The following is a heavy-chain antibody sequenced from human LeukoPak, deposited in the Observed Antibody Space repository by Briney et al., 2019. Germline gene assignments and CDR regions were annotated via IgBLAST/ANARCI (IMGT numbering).Heavy chain of an antibody. D-gene: IGHD5-24*01. CDR2: IYHSGST. CDR3: ARVGGMTTINNAAFDI. J-gene: IGHJ3*02. V-gene: IGHV4-59*01. Sequence: MPSETLSLTCSVSGGSINSDYWNWIRQPPGKGLEWIGYIYHSGSTNYNPSLKSRVTISIDKSKKQFSLKLISVTAADTAIYYCARVGGMTTINNAAFDIWGQGTMVTVSS. CDR1: GGSINSDY.